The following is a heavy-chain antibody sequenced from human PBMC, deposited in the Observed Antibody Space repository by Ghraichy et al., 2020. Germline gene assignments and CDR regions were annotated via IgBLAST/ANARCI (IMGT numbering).Heavy chain of an antibody. CDR2: IYTSGST. Sequence: SETLSLTCTVSGGSISSYYWSWIRQPPGKGLEWIGYIYTSGSTNYNPSLKSRVTISVDTSKNQFSLKLSSVTAADTAVYYCARRTWVGGIDAFDIWGQGTMVTVSS. J-gene: IGHJ3*02. V-gene: IGHV4-4*09. CDR1: GGSISSYY. D-gene: IGHD1-26*01. CDR3: ARRTWVGGIDAFDI.